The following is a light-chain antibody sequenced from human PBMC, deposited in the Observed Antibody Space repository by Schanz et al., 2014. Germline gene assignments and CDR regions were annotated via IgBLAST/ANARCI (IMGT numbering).Light chain of an antibody. CDR3: QQYGGSPPLT. CDR1: QSVSSY. Sequence: DIVLTQSPATLSVSPGERATLSCRASQSVSSYLAWYQQKPGQAPRLLIYDASNRATGIPARFSGSGSGTDFTLTISRLEPEDFAMYYCQQYGGSPPLTFGGGTKVEIK. V-gene: IGKV3-20*01. CDR2: DAS. J-gene: IGKJ4*01.